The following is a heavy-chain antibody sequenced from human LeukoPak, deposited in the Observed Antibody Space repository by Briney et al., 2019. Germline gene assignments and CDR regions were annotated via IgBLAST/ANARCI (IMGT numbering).Heavy chain of an antibody. D-gene: IGHD3-16*02. CDR3: ATLARYDYVWGSYHNYYFDY. V-gene: IGHV4-39*01. J-gene: IGHJ4*02. CDR1: GGSISSSSYY. CDR2: IYYSGST. Sequence: SETLSLTCTVSGGSISSSSYYWGWIRQPPGKGLEWIGSIYYSGSTYYNPSLKSRVTISVDTSKNQFSLELSSVTAADTAVYYCATLARYDYVWGSYHNYYFDYWGQGTLVTVSS.